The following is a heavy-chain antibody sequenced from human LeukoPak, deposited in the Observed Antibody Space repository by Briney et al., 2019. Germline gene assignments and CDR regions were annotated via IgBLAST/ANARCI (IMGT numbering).Heavy chain of an antibody. CDR3: ARDMYKWELLLAADY. D-gene: IGHD1-26*01. J-gene: IGHJ4*02. V-gene: IGHV3-53*01. CDR2: IYSGGST. Sequence: GGSLRLSCAASGFTVSSNYMSWVRQAPGKGLEWVSVIYSGGSTYYADSVKGRFTISRDNAKNSLYLQMNSLRAEDTAVYYCARDMYKWELLLAADYWGQGTLVTVSS. CDR1: GFTVSSNY.